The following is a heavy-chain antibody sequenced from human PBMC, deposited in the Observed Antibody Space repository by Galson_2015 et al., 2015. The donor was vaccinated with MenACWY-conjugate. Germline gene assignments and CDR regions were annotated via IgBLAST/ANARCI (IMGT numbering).Heavy chain of an antibody. D-gene: IGHD4/OR15-4a*01. CDR1: GFTFSTYA. CDR2: ISGVIGTT. J-gene: IGHJ4*02. V-gene: IGHV3-23*01. CDR3: AKADKQTCYGATCYYFDS. Sequence: SLRLSCAASGFTFSTYAMSWVRRAPGKGLEWVSTISGVIGTTYQADSVKGRFTISRDDSKNTLYLQMNNLRAEDTALYICAKADKQTCYGATCYYFDSWGQGTLVTVSS.